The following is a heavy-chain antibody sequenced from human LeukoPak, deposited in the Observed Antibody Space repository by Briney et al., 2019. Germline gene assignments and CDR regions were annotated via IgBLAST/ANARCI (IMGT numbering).Heavy chain of an antibody. J-gene: IGHJ4*02. Sequence: GGTLRLSCGASGFTFSSFAMSWVRRAPGKGLEWVSVIIGSGNSTYYADSVKGRFTVSRDNSKNTLYLQMNSLRAEDTALYYCARNDDYGGNGYFDYWGQGTLVTGSS. CDR2: IIGSGNST. CDR1: GFTFSSFA. D-gene: IGHD4-23*01. CDR3: ARNDDYGGNGYFDY. V-gene: IGHV3-23*01.